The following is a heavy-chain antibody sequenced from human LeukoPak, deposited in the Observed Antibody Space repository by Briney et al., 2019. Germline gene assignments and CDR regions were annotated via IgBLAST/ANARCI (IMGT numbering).Heavy chain of an antibody. CDR2: ISGDGGST. Sequence: PGGSLRLSCAASGYTFDVYAMHWVRQAPGKGLEWVSLISGDGGSTYYADSVKGRFTISRDNSKNSLYLQMNSLRTEDTALYYCAKDAVAGTSPDGDYYYGMDVWGQGTTVTVSS. CDR3: AKDAVAGTSPDGDYYYGMDV. D-gene: IGHD6-19*01. CDR1: GYTFDVYA. V-gene: IGHV3-43*02. J-gene: IGHJ6*02.